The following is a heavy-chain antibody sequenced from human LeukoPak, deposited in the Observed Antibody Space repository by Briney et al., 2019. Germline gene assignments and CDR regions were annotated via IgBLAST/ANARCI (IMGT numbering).Heavy chain of an antibody. CDR2: IYYSGST. V-gene: IGHV4-39*07. CDR3: AKVVLRFLEWPEDAFDI. Sequence: SETLSLTCTVSGGSISSSSYYWGWIRQPPGKGLEWIGSIYYSGSTYYNPSLKSRVTISVDTSKNQFSLKLSSVTAADTAVYYRAKVVLRFLEWPEDAFDIWGQGTMVTVSS. J-gene: IGHJ3*02. CDR1: GGSISSSSYY. D-gene: IGHD3-3*01.